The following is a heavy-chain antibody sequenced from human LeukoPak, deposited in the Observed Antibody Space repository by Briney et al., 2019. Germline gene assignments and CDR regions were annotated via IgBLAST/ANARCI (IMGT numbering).Heavy chain of an antibody. CDR1: GFTFSSFE. Sequence: PGGSLRLSCAASGFTFSSFEMNWVRQAPGKGLEWVAVISYDGSDKFYADSVKGRFTISRDSSKNTLYLQMNSLRPEDTAVYYCARDTYGSGSYYADYWGQGTLVTVSS. D-gene: IGHD3-10*01. V-gene: IGHV3-30*04. CDR3: ARDTYGSGSYYADY. CDR2: ISYDGSDK. J-gene: IGHJ4*02.